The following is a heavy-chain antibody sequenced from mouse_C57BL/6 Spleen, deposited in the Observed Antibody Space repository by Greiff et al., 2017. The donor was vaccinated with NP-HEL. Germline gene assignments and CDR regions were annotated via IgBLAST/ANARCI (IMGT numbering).Heavy chain of an antibody. CDR2: IDPSDSYT. J-gene: IGHJ2*01. CDR3: ARDTSSGLDY. Sequence: QVQLQQPGAELVMPGASVKLSCKASGYTFTSYWMHWVKQRPGQGLEWIGEIDPSDSYTNYNQKFKGKSTLTVDKSSSTAYMQLSSLTSEDSAVDYCARDTSSGLDYWGQGTTLTVSS. D-gene: IGHD3-1*01. V-gene: IGHV1-69*01. CDR1: GYTFTSYW.